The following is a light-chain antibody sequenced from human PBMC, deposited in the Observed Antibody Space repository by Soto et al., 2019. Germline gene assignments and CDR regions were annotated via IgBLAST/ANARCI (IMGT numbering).Light chain of an antibody. V-gene: IGKV4-1*01. J-gene: IGKJ4*02. Sequence: DVVMTQSPDSLAVSLGERATINCKSSQSVLYSSSNKNYLAWYQQKPGPPPKLLIYWASPRESGVPDRFSGSGSGPDFTLTIVSLQAEDVAGYYCQQYYSIPLPFGGGTKVEIK. CDR3: QQYYSIPLP. CDR2: WAS. CDR1: QSVLYSSSNKNY.